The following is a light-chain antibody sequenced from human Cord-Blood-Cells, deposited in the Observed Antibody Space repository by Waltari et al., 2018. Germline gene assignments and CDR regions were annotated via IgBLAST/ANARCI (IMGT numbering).Light chain of an antibody. CDR1: QSVSSSY. CDR2: GAS. Sequence: EIVLTQSPGTLSFSPGERATLSCRASQSVSSSYVAWSQQKPGQAPRLLIDGASSRATGIPDRFSGSGSGTDFTLTISRLEPEDFAVYYCQQYGSSRTFGQGTKVEIK. CDR3: QQYGSSRT. J-gene: IGKJ1*01. V-gene: IGKV3-20*01.